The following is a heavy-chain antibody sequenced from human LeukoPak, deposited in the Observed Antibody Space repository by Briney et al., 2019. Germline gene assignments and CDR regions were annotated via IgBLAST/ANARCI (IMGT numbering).Heavy chain of an antibody. CDR1: GYTFTGYY. Sequence: ASVKVSCKASGYTFTGYYMHWVRQAPGQGLEWMGWINPNSGGTNYAQKFQGRVTMTRDTSISTAYMELSRLRSDDTAVYYCARELRSKANHRAEIYYYWGQGTLVTVSS. CDR2: INPNSGGT. CDR3: ARELRSKANHRAEIYYY. V-gene: IGHV1-2*02. D-gene: IGHD1-14*01. J-gene: IGHJ4*02.